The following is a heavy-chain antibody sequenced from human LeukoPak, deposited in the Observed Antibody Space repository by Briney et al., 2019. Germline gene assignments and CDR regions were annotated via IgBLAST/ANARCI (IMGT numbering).Heavy chain of an antibody. V-gene: IGHV4-31*03. CDR3: ARHGLYYYGSGSFGYGMDV. CDR1: GGSISSGGYY. J-gene: IGHJ6*02. Sequence: SQTLSLTCTVSGGSISSGGYYWSWIRQHPGKGLEWIGYIYYSGSTNYNPSLKSRVTISVDTSKNQFSLKLSSVTAADTAVYYCARHGLYYYGSGSFGYGMDVWGQGTTVTVSS. D-gene: IGHD3-10*01. CDR2: IYYSGST.